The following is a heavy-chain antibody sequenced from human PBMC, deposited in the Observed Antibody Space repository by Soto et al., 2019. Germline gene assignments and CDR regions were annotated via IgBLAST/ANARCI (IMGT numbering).Heavy chain of an antibody. CDR3: ARDLQTSEGSSWYEESGDY. Sequence: GGSLRLSCAASGFTFSSYWMSWVRQAPGKGLEWVANIKQDGSEKYYVDSVKGRFTISRDNAKNSLYLQMNSLRAEDTAVYYCARDLQTSEGSSWYEESGDYWGQGTLVTVSS. CDR1: GFTFSSYW. D-gene: IGHD6-13*01. J-gene: IGHJ4*02. CDR2: IKQDGSEK. V-gene: IGHV3-7*01.